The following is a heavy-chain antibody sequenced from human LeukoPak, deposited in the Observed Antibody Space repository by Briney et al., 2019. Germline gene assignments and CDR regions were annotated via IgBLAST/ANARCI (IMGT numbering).Heavy chain of an antibody. CDR2: ISWNSGSI. CDR3: AKAQIGRPYSSGNHGGFDY. D-gene: IGHD6-19*01. CDR1: GFTFDDYA. V-gene: IGHV3-9*01. Sequence: GGSLRLSCAASGFTFDDYAMHWVRQAPGKGLEWVSGISWNSGSIGYADSVKGRFTISRGNAKNSLYLQMNSLRAEDTALYYCAKAQIGRPYSSGNHGGFDYWGQGTLVTVSS. J-gene: IGHJ4*02.